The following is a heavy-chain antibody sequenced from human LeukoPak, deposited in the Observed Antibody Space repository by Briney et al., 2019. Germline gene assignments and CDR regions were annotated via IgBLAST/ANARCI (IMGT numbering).Heavy chain of an antibody. CDR2: IKQDGSEK. CDR3: ARWGGGFDI. CDR1: GFTFSSYW. Sequence: PGGSLRLSCAASGFTFSSYWMTWVRQAPGKGLEWVANIKQDGSEKYYVDSVKGRLTISRDNAKNSLYLQMNSLRAEDTGVYYCARWGGGFDIWGQGTMVTVSS. J-gene: IGHJ3*02. V-gene: IGHV3-7*04. D-gene: IGHD4-23*01.